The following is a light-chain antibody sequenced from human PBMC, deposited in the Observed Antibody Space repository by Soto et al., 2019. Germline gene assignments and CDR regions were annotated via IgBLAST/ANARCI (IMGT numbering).Light chain of an antibody. Sequence: AIQVTQSPSSLSASVGDRVTITCRASQDIRGALAWYQQKPGKAPKLLIYDVSTLESGVPSRFSGSGSGTEFTLTISSLQPEDFGTYCCQQFNSYPITFCHGTRLEIK. CDR2: DVS. V-gene: IGKV1-13*02. CDR1: QDIRGA. J-gene: IGKJ5*01. CDR3: QQFNSYPIT.